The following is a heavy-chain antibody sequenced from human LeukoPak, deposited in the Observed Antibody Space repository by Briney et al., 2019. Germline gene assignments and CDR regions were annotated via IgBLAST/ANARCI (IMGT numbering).Heavy chain of an antibody. Sequence: PGGSLRLSCAPSGFTFSSYDMSWVRQAPGRGLEWVSAIGGGGTPYYADSVKGRFTISRDNSKNTLYLQMNSLRAEDTAVYYCAKDDHGGSGWRDYFDQWGQGTLVTVSS. CDR3: AKDDHGGSGWRDYFDQ. CDR2: IGGGGTP. V-gene: IGHV3-23*01. J-gene: IGHJ4*02. CDR1: GFTFSSYD. D-gene: IGHD6-19*01.